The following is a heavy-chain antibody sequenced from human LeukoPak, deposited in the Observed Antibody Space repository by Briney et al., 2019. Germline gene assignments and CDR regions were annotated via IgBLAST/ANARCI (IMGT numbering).Heavy chain of an antibody. CDR2: ISGSGGST. Sequence: GGSLRPSCAASGFTFSSYAMSWVRQAPGKGLEWVSAISGSGGSTYYADSVKGRFTISRDNPKNTLYLQMNSLRAEDTAVYYCAKDRRPAAMEGYFDYWGQGTLVTVSS. CDR3: AKDRRPAAMEGYFDY. V-gene: IGHV3-23*01. D-gene: IGHD2-2*01. CDR1: GFTFSSYA. J-gene: IGHJ4*02.